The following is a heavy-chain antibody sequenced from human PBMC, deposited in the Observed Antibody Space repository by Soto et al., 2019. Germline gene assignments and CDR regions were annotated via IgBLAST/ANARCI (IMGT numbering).Heavy chain of an antibody. D-gene: IGHD4-17*01. CDR3: AKGVNDYGDLGNGY. V-gene: IGHV3-30*18. J-gene: IGHJ4*02. CDR2: ISYDGSNK. CDR1: GFTFSSYG. Sequence: QVQLVESGGGVVQPGRSLRLSCAASGFTFSSYGMHWVRQAPGKGLEWVAVISYDGSNKYYADSVKGRFTISRDKSKNTLYLQMNSLRAEDTAVYYCAKGVNDYGDLGNGYLGQGTLVTVSS.